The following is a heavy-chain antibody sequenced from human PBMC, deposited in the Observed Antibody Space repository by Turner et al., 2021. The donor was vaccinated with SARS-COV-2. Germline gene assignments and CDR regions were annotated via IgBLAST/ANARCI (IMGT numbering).Heavy chain of an antibody. CDR2: ISYDGSNK. D-gene: IGHD6-13*01. Sequence: GMHWVSQAPGKGLAWVAVISYDGSNKYYADSVKGRFTISRDNSKNTLYLQMNSLRAEDTAVYYCAKEFRYISSLYRDLDDYYGMDVWGQGTTVTVSS. CDR1: G. CDR3: AKEFRYISSLYRDLDDYYGMDV. J-gene: IGHJ6*02. V-gene: IGHV3-30*18.